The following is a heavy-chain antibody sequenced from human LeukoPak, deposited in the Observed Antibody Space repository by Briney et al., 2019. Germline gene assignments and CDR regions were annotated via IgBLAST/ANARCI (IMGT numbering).Heavy chain of an antibody. CDR2: ISSSGSTI. CDR1: GFTISGNY. CDR3: AELGITMIGGV. Sequence: GGSLSLSCAASGFTISGNYMNWVRQAPGKGLEWVSYISSSGSTIYYADSVKGRFTISRDNAKSSLYLQMNSLRAEDTAVYYCAELGITMIGGVWGKGTTVTISS. J-gene: IGHJ6*04. V-gene: IGHV3-48*03. D-gene: IGHD3-10*02.